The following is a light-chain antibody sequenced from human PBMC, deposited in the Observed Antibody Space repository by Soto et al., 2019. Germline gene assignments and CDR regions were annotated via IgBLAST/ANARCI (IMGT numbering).Light chain of an antibody. CDR2: GAS. CDR1: QSVSNIY. Sequence: EIVFTQSPGTLSLSPGDRATLSFRASQSVSNIYFAWYHQKPGQAPRLLIYGASSRASVIPDRFSGSGSGIDFTLTISRLEPEDFAVYYCQHYGSPPLTFCGGTKVEIK. CDR3: QHYGSPPLT. J-gene: IGKJ4*01. V-gene: IGKV3-20*01.